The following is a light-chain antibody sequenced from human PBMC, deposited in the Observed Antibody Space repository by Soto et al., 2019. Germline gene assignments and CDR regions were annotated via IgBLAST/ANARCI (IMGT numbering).Light chain of an antibody. CDR1: SSDVGGYNY. J-gene: IGLJ1*01. CDR3: TSYTSSNALGV. V-gene: IGLV2-14*01. Sequence: QSVLTQPASVSGSPGQSITISCTGTSSDVGGYNYVSWYQQHPGQAPKLMIYEVTNRPSGVSNRFSGSRSANTASLTISGLQADDEADYYCTSYTSSNALGVFGTGTKVTVL. CDR2: EVT.